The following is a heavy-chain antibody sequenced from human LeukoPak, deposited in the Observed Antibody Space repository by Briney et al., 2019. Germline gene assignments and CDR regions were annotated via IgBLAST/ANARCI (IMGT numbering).Heavy chain of an antibody. J-gene: IGHJ4*02. Sequence: SETLSLTCTVFGGSISSYYWSWIRQPPGKGLEWIGYIYYSGSTNYNPSLKSRVTISVDTSKNQFSLKLSSVTAADTAVYYCARHYYGSGSYYTPFDYWGQGTLVTVSS. V-gene: IGHV4-59*08. CDR2: IYYSGST. D-gene: IGHD3-10*01. CDR1: GGSISSYY. CDR3: ARHYYGSGSYYTPFDY.